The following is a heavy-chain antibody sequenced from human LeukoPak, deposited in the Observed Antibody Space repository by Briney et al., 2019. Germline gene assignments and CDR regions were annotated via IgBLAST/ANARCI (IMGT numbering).Heavy chain of an antibody. CDR2: ITSSSTYI. V-gene: IGHV3-21*01. Sequence: PGGSLRLSCAASGFTFSRYTVNWVRQAPGKGLEWVSSITSSSTYIYYADSVKGRFTISRGNAKNSLYLHMNSLRAEDTAVYYCTRGTGGYDYWGQGTRVTVPS. J-gene: IGHJ4*02. CDR3: TRGTGGYDY. D-gene: IGHD7-27*01. CDR1: GFTFSRYT.